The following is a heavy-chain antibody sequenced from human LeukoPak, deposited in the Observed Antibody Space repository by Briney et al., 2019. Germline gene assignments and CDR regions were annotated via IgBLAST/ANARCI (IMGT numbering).Heavy chain of an antibody. D-gene: IGHD3-3*01. J-gene: IGHJ6*03. CDR2: ISAYNGNT. Sequence: ASVKVSCKASGYTFTSYGISWVRQAPGQGLERMGWISAYNGNTNYAQKLQGRVTMTTDTSTSTAYMKLRSLRSDDTAVYYCARDGEWLAWGPNYYYYMDVWGKGTTVTVSS. V-gene: IGHV1-18*01. CDR1: GYTFTSYG. CDR3: ARDGEWLAWGPNYYYYMDV.